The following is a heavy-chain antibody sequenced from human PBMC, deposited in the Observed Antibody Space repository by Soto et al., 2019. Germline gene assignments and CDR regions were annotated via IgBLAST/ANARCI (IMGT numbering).Heavy chain of an antibody. D-gene: IGHD6-19*01. CDR1: RGSFSGYY. CDR3: SRGQGQWLTYFDS. Sequence: VELQQWGAGLLKPSETLSLTCVVFRGSFSGYYWTWIRQPPGKGLEWIGEINHSQSTNYNPSLKSRVTVSVDTSRNQFSLKLTSVTAADMAVYYCSRGQGQWLTYFDSWGQGALVTVSS. CDR2: INHSQST. V-gene: IGHV4-34*01. J-gene: IGHJ4*02.